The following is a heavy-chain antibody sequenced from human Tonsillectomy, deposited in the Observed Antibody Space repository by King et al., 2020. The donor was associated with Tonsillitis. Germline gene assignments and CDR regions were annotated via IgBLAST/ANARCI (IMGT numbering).Heavy chain of an antibody. V-gene: IGHV3-30*02. CDR1: GFTFSSFG. D-gene: IGHD1-26*01. J-gene: IGHJ1*01. CDR3: AKDFVSGSYGGPDF. Sequence: QLVQSGGGVVQPGGSLRLSCAASGFTFSSFGMHWGRQAPGKGLEWVAFIRYDGSNTYYADNVKGRFTITRDNSKSTLYLQMNSLRAEDTAVYYCAKDFVSGSYGGPDFWGQGTLVTVSS. CDR2: IRYDGSNT.